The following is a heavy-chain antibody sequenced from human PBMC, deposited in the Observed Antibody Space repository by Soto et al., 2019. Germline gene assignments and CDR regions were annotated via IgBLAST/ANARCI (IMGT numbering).Heavy chain of an antibody. J-gene: IGHJ4*02. D-gene: IGHD4-4*01. CDR1: GFTFNAYA. V-gene: IGHV3-23*01. Sequence: DVQLLESGGGLVQPGGSLRLCCAASGFTFNAYAMTWVRQAPGKGLEWVSAIGGSGGNRYYAGSGRARFTISRDNSKDTVGVQMNSLRVEVTAVYYCARVAFDYINSGDHWGQGILVSVSS. CDR3: ARVAFDYINSGDH. CDR2: IGGSGGNR.